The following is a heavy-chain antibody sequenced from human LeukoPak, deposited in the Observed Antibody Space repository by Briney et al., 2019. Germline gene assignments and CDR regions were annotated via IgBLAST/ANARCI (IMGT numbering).Heavy chain of an antibody. CDR1: GGSISSSSYY. Sequence: SETLSLTCTVSGGSISSSSYYWGWIRQPPGKGLEWIGSIYYSGSTYYNPSLKSRVTISVDTSKNRFSLKLSSVTAADTAVYYCARGGWELIFDYWGQGTLVTVSS. CDR3: ARGGWELIFDY. J-gene: IGHJ4*02. CDR2: IYYSGST. D-gene: IGHD1-26*01. V-gene: IGHV4-39*07.